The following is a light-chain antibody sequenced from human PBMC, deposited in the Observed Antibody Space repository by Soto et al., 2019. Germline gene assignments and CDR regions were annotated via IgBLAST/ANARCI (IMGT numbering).Light chain of an antibody. V-gene: IGLV2-14*01. CDR2: EVS. CDR1: SSDVGGYNY. CDR3: SSYTSSSTEI. Sequence: QSVLTQPASVSGSPGQSITISCTGTSSDVGGYNYGSWYQQHPGKAPKLMIYEVSNRPSGVSNRFSGSKSGNTASLTISRLQAEDEADYYCSSYTSSSTEIFGTGTKVTVL. J-gene: IGLJ1*01.